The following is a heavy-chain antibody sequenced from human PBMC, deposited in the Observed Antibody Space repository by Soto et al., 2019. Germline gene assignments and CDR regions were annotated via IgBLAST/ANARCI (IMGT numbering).Heavy chain of an antibody. CDR2: ISAYNGNT. D-gene: IGHD6-6*01. CDR3: ARDSPSSYSSSPSAHYYGMDV. Sequence: VQLVESGGGLVKPGGSLRLSCAASGFTFSSYSMNWVRQAPGKGLEWVGWISAYNGNTNYAQKLQGRVTMTTDTSTSTAYMELRSLRSDDTAVYYCARDSPSSYSSSPSAHYYGMDVWGQGTTVTVSS. V-gene: IGHV1-18*01. J-gene: IGHJ6*02. CDR1: GFTFSSYS.